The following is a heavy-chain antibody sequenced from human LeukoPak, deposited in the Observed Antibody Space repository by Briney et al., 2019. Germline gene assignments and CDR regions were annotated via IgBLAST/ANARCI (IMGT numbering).Heavy chain of an antibody. CDR2: IYYSGST. J-gene: IGHJ4*02. V-gene: IGHV4-59*08. Sequence: SETLSLTCTVSGGSISSYYWSWIRQPPGKGLEWIGYIYYSGSTNYNPSLKSRVTISVDTSKNQFSLKLSSVTAADTAVYYCVRSAVMPPYFDYWGQGTLVTVSS. CDR1: GGSISSYY. D-gene: IGHD3-16*01. CDR3: VRSAVMPPYFDY.